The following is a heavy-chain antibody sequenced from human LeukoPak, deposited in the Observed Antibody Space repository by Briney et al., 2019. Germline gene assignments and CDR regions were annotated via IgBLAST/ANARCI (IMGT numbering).Heavy chain of an antibody. V-gene: IGHV3-33*08. J-gene: IGHJ4*02. D-gene: IGHD5-18*01. Sequence: PGGSLRLSCAASGFTFSSYAMHWVRQAPGKGLEWVAVIWYDGSNAYYLDSVKGRFTISRDNSKNMVYLQMNSLRVEDTAAYYCASSPRGFGYGSNYFDYWGQGTLVTVSS. CDR2: IWYDGSNA. CDR3: ASSPRGFGYGSNYFDY. CDR1: GFTFSSYA.